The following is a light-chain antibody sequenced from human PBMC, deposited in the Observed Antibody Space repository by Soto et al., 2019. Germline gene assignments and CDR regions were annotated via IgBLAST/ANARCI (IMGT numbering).Light chain of an antibody. J-gene: IGKJ2*01. V-gene: IGKV1-5*03. Sequence: DIQVTQSPSTMSAYVGDRVIITCRASQNVNIWLAWYQQRPREAPKLLIYKTSSLESGVPSRFSGSGSGTDFTLTIRSLEPDDFGTYFCLQYNSHPYTFGQGTKLEIK. CDR2: KTS. CDR1: QNVNIW. CDR3: LQYNSHPYT.